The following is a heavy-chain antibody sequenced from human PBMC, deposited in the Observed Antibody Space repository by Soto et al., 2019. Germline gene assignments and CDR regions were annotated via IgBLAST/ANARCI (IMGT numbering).Heavy chain of an antibody. D-gene: IGHD3-3*02. CDR3: ARHRLWSISSAPFGMDV. J-gene: IGHJ6*02. Sequence: ETLSLTCTVSGASMTKNNHYWAWIRQPPGKGLEWIATTFYSGNTYYNPSLKSRLTVSVDTSNNQFSLKLNSVTAADSAVYFCARHRLWSISSAPFGMDVWCQGPTVTLSS. CDR2: TFYSGNT. CDR1: GASMTKNNHY. V-gene: IGHV4-39*01.